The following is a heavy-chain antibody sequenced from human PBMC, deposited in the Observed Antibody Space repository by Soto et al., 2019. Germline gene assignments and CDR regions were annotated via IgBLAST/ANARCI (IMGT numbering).Heavy chain of an antibody. D-gene: IGHD2-21*02. V-gene: IGHV2-5*02. J-gene: IGHJ6*02. CDR2: IYWDDDK. Sequence: SGPTLVNPTQTLTLTCTFSGFSLTTGGVGVGWIRQPPGKALEWLALIYWDDDKRYSPSLKSRLTVTKDTSKNQVLLTMTNMDPVDTATYYCAISRSGGDCPGSYSSHYYYGMDVWGQGT. CDR1: GFSLTTGGVG. CDR3: AISRSGGDCPGSYSSHYYYGMDV.